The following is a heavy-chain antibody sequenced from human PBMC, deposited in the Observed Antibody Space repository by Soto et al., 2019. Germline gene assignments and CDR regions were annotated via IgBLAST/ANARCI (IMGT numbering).Heavy chain of an antibody. CDR2: ISYDGSNK. D-gene: IGHD1-1*01. Sequence: QVQLVESGGGVVQPGRSLRLSCAASGFTFSSYGMHWVRQAPGKGLEWVAVISYDGSNKYYADSVKGQFTISRDNSKNRLYLQMNSLRAEDTAVYYCAKDGVGTYYYGMDVWGQGTTVTVSS. J-gene: IGHJ6*02. V-gene: IGHV3-30*18. CDR3: AKDGVGTYYYGMDV. CDR1: GFTFSSYG.